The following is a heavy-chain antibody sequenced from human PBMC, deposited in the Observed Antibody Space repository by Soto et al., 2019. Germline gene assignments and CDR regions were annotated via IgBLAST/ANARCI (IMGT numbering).Heavy chain of an antibody. V-gene: IGHV3-30*18. CDR3: AKDVAGYYSGSGSALNKGRVGYYYYYMDV. J-gene: IGHJ6*03. CDR2: ISYDGSNK. CDR1: GFTFSNYG. Sequence: QVQLVESGGGVVQPGRSLRLSCAASGFTFSNYGMHWVRQAPGKGLEWVAGISYDGSNKYYADSVKGRFTISRDNSKNTLYLQMNCLRAEDTAMYYCAKDVAGYYSGSGSALNKGRVGYYYYYMDVWGKGTTVTVSS. D-gene: IGHD3-10*01.